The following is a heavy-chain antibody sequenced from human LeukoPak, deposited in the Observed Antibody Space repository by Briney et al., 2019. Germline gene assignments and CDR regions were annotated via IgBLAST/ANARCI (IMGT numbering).Heavy chain of an antibody. J-gene: IGHJ3*02. CDR3: AGVKKARSGGNLWAFDI. Sequence: SVKVSCKASGFTFTSSAVQWVRQARGQRLEWIGWIVVGSGNTNYAQKFQERATITRDMSTSTAYMELSSLRSEDTAVYYCAGVKKARSGGNLWAFDIWGQGTMVTVSS. D-gene: IGHD4-23*01. V-gene: IGHV1-58*01. CDR2: IVVGSGNT. CDR1: GFTFTSSA.